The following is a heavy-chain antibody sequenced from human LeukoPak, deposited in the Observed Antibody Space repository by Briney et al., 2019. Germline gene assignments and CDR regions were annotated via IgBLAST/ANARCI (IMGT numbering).Heavy chain of an antibody. CDR1: GYTFTGYY. D-gene: IGHD3-22*01. J-gene: IGHJ4*02. V-gene: IGHV1-2*02. CDR3: ARESNYDSDSDYFDY. CDR2: INPNSGGT. Sequence: ASVKVSCKASGYTFTGYYMHWVRQAPGQGLEWMGWINPNSGGTNYAQKFQGRVTMTRDTSISTAYMELSRLRSDDTAVHYCARESNYDSDSDYFDYWGQGTLVTVSS.